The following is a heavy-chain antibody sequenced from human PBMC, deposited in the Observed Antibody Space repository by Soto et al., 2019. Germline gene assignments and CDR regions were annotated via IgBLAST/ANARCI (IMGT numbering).Heavy chain of an antibody. D-gene: IGHD1-1*01. CDR3: ASRKERSGPPDFAS. CDR2: MTPYNGNA. J-gene: IGHJ4*02. CDR1: GYTFITYD. Sequence: QVQLVQSGAEVKQPGASVKVSCKASGYTFITYDINWVRQATGQGLECMGWMTPYNGNAGYAQKVQGIVTLTRNTSISTADMELTSLKSNDTSVYFCASRKERSGPPDFASWVEVTLVTAAS. V-gene: IGHV1-8*01.